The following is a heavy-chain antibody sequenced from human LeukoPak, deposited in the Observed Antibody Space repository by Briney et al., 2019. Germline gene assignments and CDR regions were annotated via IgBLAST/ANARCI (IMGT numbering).Heavy chain of an antibody. J-gene: IGHJ5*02. V-gene: IGHV3-21*04. CDR2: ISSSSSYI. Sequence: GGSLRLSCAASGFTFSSYSMNWVRQAPGKGLEWVSSISSSSSYIYYADSVKGRFTISRDNAKNSLYLQMNSLRAEDTAVYYCAKDLGTVTSSDPWGQGTLVTVSS. CDR1: GFTFSSYS. CDR3: AKDLGTVTSSDP. D-gene: IGHD4-17*01.